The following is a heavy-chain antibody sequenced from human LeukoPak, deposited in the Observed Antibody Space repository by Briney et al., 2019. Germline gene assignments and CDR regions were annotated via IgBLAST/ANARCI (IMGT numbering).Heavy chain of an antibody. CDR1: GFTFNTNA. CDR2: INQDGSEK. J-gene: IGHJ4*02. D-gene: IGHD3-10*01. Sequence: QPGGSLRLSCAASGFTFNTNAMSWVRQAPGKGLEWVANINQDGSEKYYVDSVKGRFTISRDNAKNSLYLQVNSLRGEDTAVYYCARDGYGPGSHDYWGQGPLSPSPQ. V-gene: IGHV3-7*04. CDR3: ARDGYGPGSHDY.